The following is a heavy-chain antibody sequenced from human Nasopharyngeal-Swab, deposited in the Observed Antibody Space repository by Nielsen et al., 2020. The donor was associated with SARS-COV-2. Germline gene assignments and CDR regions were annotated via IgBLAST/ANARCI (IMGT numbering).Heavy chain of an antibody. CDR2: ISSSSSYI. D-gene: IGHD6-13*01. Sequence: ETLSLTCAASGFTFSSYSMNWVRQAPGKGLEWVLSISSSSSYIYYADSVKGRFTISRDNAKNSLYLQMNSLRAEDTAVYYCARGDGGDYSSSWYRAFDIWGQGTMVTASS. J-gene: IGHJ3*02. V-gene: IGHV3-21*01. CDR3: ARGDGGDYSSSWYRAFDI. CDR1: GFTFSSYS.